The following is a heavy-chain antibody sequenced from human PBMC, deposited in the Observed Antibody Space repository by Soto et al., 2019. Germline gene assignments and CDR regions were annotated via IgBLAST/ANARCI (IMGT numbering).Heavy chain of an antibody. CDR3: ARDRLGYCASSHFYY. CDR1: GFTFSSYG. Sequence: PGGSLRLSCAASGFTFSSYGMHWVRQAPGKGLEWVAVIWYDGSNKYYADSVKGRFTISRDNSKNTLYLQMNSLRAEDTAVYYCARDRLGYCASSHFYYWGQGTLVTVSS. V-gene: IGHV3-33*01. D-gene: IGHD5-12*01. J-gene: IGHJ4*02. CDR2: IWYDGSNK.